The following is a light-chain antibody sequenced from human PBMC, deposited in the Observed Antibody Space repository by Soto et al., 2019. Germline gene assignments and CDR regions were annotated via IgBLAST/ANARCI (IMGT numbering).Light chain of an antibody. Sequence: DIQMTQSPSSLSASVGDRVTITCRASQSISSYLNWYQQKPGKAPKLLIYAASSLQSGVPSRFSGSGSGTDFTLTISSLQPEDFATYYCQQSYSTPFTFALGPKWISN. J-gene: IGKJ3*01. CDR3: QQSYSTPFT. CDR2: AAS. V-gene: IGKV1-39*01. CDR1: QSISSY.